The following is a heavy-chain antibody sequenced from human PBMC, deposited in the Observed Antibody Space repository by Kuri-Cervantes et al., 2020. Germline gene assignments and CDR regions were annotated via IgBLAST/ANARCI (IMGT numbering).Heavy chain of an antibody. V-gene: IGHV3-33*08. CDR3: ARDLGDSRTYYILTY. CDR1: GFTFSSYG. CDR2: IWYDGSNK. Sequence: GGSLRLSCAVSGFTFSSYGMHWVRQAPGKGLEWVAVIWYDGSNKYYADSVKGRFAISRDDSKNTLYLQMNSLRTEDTAVYYCARDLGDSRTYYILTYWGQGTRVTVSS. D-gene: IGHD3-10*01. J-gene: IGHJ4*02.